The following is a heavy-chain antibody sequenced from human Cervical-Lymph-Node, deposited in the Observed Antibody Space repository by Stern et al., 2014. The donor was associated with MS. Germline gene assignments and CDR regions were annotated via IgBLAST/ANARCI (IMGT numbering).Heavy chain of an antibody. V-gene: IGHV4-31*03. Sequence: QLQLQESGPGLVKPSQTLSLTCTVSGDSISRGGYYWSWIRHHPGKGLEWNGHIYYSGSIYYNPSLESRVTISVDTSKNQLSLTLTSVTAADTAVYYCARGLMWYFDLWGRGTLVTVSS. CDR3: ARGLMWYFDL. D-gene: IGHD3-16*01. CDR2: IYYSGSI. J-gene: IGHJ2*01. CDR1: GDSISRGGYY.